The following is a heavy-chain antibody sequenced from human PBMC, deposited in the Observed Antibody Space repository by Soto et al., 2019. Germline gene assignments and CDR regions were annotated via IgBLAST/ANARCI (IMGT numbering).Heavy chain of an antibody. J-gene: IGHJ4*02. Sequence: QVQLVESGGGVVQPGRSLRLSCAASGFTFSSYGMHWVRQAPGKGLEWVAVISYDGSNKYYADSVKGRFTISRDNSKNTLYLQMNSLRAEDTAVYYCAKGPPEYSGYYRFDDWGQGTLVAVAS. V-gene: IGHV3-30*18. CDR1: GFTFSSYG. CDR3: AKGPPEYSGYYRFDD. CDR2: ISYDGSNK. D-gene: IGHD5-12*01.